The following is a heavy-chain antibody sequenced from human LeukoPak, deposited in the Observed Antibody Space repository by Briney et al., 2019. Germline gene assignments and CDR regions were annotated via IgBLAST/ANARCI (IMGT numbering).Heavy chain of an antibody. V-gene: IGHV4-4*07. CDR2: IYNSESI. Sequence: TSETLSLTCTVSGGSINGYYWSWIRQPAGKGLEWIGRIYNSESINYNPSLKSRVTISVDTSKNQFSLKLSSVTAADTAVYYCARLSRSVGYWGQGTLVTVSS. CDR1: GGSINGYY. CDR3: ARLSRSVGY. J-gene: IGHJ4*02. D-gene: IGHD2-15*01.